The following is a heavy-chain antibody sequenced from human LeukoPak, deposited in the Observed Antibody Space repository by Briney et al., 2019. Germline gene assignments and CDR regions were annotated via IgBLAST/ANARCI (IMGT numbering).Heavy chain of an antibody. CDR2: ISASGGST. J-gene: IGHJ3*02. V-gene: IGHV3-23*01. CDR3: ARLNDGFDI. D-gene: IGHD4/OR15-4a*01. Sequence: GGSLRLSCAASRFTCAMTWVRQVPGKGLEWVSTISASGGSTYYADSVKGRFTISRDNSRNTLYLQMNSLRAEDTAVYYCARLNDGFDIWGQGTMVTVSS. CDR1: RFTCA.